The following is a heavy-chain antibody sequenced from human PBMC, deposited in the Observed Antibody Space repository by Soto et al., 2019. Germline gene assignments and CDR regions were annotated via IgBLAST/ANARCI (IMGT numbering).Heavy chain of an antibody. CDR3: ARGLGDDFWSGYHFGRYGMDV. J-gene: IGHJ6*02. V-gene: IGHV3-11*01. D-gene: IGHD3-3*01. CDR1: GFTFSDYY. CDR2: ISSSGSTI. Sequence: PVGSLRLSCAASGFTFSDYYMSWIRQAPGKGLEWVSYISSSGSTIYYADSVKGRFTISRDNAKNSLYLQMNSLRAEDTAVYYCARGLGDDFWSGYHFGRYGMDVWGQGTTVTVSS.